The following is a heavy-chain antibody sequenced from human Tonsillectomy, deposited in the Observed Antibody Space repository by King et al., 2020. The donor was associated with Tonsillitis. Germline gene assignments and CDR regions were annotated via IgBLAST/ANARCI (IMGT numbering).Heavy chain of an antibody. CDR3: AGPIYGLGSRN. D-gene: IGHD3-10*01. V-gene: IGHV4-59*08. Sequence: QLQESGPGLVKPSETLSLTCTVSGGSISSDHWGWIRQPPGKGLEWIGNIYYSGVSAKYNSSLQSRVTISIDTSRNQFSLKLRSVTAADTAVYFLAGPIYGLGSRNWGQGTIVTVFS. J-gene: IGHJ3*01. CDR2: IYYSGVSA. CDR1: GGSISSDH.